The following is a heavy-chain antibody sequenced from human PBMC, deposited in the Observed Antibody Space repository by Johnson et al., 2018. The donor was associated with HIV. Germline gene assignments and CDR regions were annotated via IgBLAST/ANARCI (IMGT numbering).Heavy chain of an antibody. CDR1: GFTFSSYA. CDR3: ARDSSNAAFDI. Sequence: VQLVESGGGLVQPGGSLRLSCAASGFTFSSYAMSWVRQAPGKGLEWVSAISGSGGSTYYADSVKGRFTISRENAKNSLYLQMNSLRAGDTAVYYCARDSSNAAFDIWGQGTMVTVSS. J-gene: IGHJ3*02. V-gene: IGHV3-23*04. CDR2: ISGSGGST. D-gene: IGHD6-13*01.